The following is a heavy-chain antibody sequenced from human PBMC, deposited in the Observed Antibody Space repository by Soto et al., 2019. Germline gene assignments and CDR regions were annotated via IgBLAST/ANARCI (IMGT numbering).Heavy chain of an antibody. D-gene: IGHD2-21*02. CDR1: GGSFNDYF. CDR2: INHSGST. CDR3: ARGRTVTTLNYYYYFYMDV. Sequence: QVKLQQWGAGLLKPSETLSLTCAVYGGSFNDYFWSWIRQPPGKELEWIGEINHSGSTNYNPSLKSRVTISVDTSKNQFSLKLYSVTAADTAVYYCARGRTVTTLNYYYYFYMDVWGRGPTVTVSS. V-gene: IGHV4-34*01. J-gene: IGHJ6*03.